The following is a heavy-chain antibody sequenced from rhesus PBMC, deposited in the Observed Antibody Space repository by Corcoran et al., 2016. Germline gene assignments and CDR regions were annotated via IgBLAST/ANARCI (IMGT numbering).Heavy chain of an antibody. CDR2: INTDTGNP. V-gene: IGHV7-114*01. D-gene: IGHD3S6*01. J-gene: IGHJ4*01. CDR3: ARSHFAPGFDY. CDR1: GYPFTTYA. Sequence: QVQLVQSGAEVKQPGASVKVSCKASGYPFTTYALNWVRQPRGQRLEWMGWINTDTGNPTYAQAFKERFTFSLDTSITTAYLQISSLKAEDTAVYYCARSHFAPGFDYWGQGVLVTVSS.